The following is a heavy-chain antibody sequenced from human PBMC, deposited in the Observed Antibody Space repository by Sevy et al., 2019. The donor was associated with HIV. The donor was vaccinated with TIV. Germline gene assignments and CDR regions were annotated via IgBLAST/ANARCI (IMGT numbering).Heavy chain of an antibody. V-gene: IGHV1-18*01. D-gene: IGHD2-15*01. Sequence: ASVKVSCEASGYTFTSYTITWVRQAPGQGLEWLGRISTFNGDTNYARSLQGRVTMTTDTSTSTAYMELRSLRSDDTAVYYCAQAYCTGGRCYSLAYWGQGTLVTVSS. CDR2: ISTFNGDT. J-gene: IGHJ4*02. CDR3: AQAYCTGGRCYSLAY. CDR1: GYTFTSYT.